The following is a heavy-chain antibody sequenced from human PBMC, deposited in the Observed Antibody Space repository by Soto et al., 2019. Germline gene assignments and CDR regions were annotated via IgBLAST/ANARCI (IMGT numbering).Heavy chain of an antibody. CDR3: ARVASLIPIFHCLEA. V-gene: IGHV1-18*04. CDR2: ISGDNGNT. CDR1: GYAFTKYG. J-gene: IGHJ6*01. D-gene: IGHD3-3*01. Sequence: ASVKVSCTASGYAFTKYGITWVRQAAGQGLEWLGWISGDNGNTNFAQRLKDRVTMTTDTSTTTAYMELRSLRRDDTAIYYCARVASLIPIFHCLEALGQGTTVHLSS.